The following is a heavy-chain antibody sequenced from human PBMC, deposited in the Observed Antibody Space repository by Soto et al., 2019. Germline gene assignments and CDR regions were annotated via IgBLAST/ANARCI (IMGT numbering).Heavy chain of an antibody. CDR1: GYTFTSYG. CDR3: ARVGVVVVAATDYDAFDI. V-gene: IGHV1-18*01. CDR2: ISAYNGNT. Sequence: ASVKVSCKASGYTFTSYGISWVRQAPGQGLEWMGWISAYNGNTNYAQKLQGRVTMTTDTSTSTAYMELRSLRSDDTAVYYCARVGVVVVAATDYDAFDIWGQGTMVTVSS. D-gene: IGHD2-15*01. J-gene: IGHJ3*02.